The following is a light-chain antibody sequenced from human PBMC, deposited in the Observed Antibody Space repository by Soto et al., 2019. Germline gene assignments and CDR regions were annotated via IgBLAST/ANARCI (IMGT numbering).Light chain of an antibody. CDR2: GAS. CDR3: QQYGSSGT. V-gene: IGKV3-15*01. CDR1: QFIDSH. J-gene: IGKJ1*01. Sequence: ENAVTPPPRPLSLSPGERSTLPSRASQFIDSHLAWYQQKPGQAPRLLIYGASTRATGFPARFSGSGSGTEFTLTISSLQSEDFAVYYCQQYGSSGTFGQGTKVDIK.